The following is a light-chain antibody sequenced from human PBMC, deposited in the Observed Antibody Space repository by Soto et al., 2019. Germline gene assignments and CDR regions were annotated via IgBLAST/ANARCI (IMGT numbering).Light chain of an antibody. CDR3: QQRSNWPPT. CDR1: LSVSTY. J-gene: IGKJ5*01. Sequence: VLTQSPATLSLSPGERATLSCRASLSVSTYLAWYQQKPGQAPRLLIYDTSNRATGIPARFSGSGSGTDFTLTISSLEPEDFAVYYCQQRSNWPPTFGQVTRLEI. CDR2: DTS. V-gene: IGKV3-11*01.